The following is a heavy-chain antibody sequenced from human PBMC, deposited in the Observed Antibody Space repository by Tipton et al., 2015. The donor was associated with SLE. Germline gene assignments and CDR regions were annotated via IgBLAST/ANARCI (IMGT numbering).Heavy chain of an antibody. J-gene: IGHJ4*02. D-gene: IGHD3-10*01. CDR3: ARVPGGGSGSYYNEDY. V-gene: IGHV3-30-3*01. CDR1: GFTFSSYA. Sequence: SLRLSCAASGFTFSSYAMHWVRQAPGKGLEWVAVISYDGSNKYYADSVKGRFTISRDNSKNTLYLQMNSLRAEDTAVYYCARVPGGGSGSYYNEDYWGQGTLVTVSS. CDR2: ISYDGSNK.